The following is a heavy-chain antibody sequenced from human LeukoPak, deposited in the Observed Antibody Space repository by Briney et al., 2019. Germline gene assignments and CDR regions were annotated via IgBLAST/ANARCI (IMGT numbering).Heavy chain of an antibody. Sequence: SETPSLTCTVSGGSISSSSYYWGWIRQPPGKGLEWIGSIYYSGSTYYNPSLKSRVTISVDTSKNQFSLKLSSVTAADTAVYYCARDSGGDFWSGYLGPRNLDYWGQGTLVTVSS. CDR1: GGSISSSSYY. CDR3: ARDSGGDFWSGYLGPRNLDY. CDR2: IYYSGST. V-gene: IGHV4-39*02. J-gene: IGHJ4*02. D-gene: IGHD3-3*01.